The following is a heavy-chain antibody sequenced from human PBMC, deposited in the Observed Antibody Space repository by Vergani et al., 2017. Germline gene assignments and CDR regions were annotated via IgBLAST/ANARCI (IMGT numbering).Heavy chain of an antibody. J-gene: IGHJ6*02. CDR3: ARVGYGSGSYYYYYGMDV. D-gene: IGHD3-10*01. CDR2: IYSGGST. V-gene: IGHV3-53*04. Sequence: EVQLVESGGGLVQPGGSLRLSCAASGFTVSSNYMSWVRQAPGKGLEWVSVIYSGGSTYYADSGKGRFTISRHNSKNTLYLQMNSLRAEDTAVYYCARVGYGSGSYYYYYGMDVWGQGTTVTVSS. CDR1: GFTVSSNY.